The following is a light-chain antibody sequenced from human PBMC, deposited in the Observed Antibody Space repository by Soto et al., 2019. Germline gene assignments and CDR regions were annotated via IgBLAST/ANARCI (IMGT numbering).Light chain of an antibody. CDR1: QSVNGNY. CDR3: QQCGTLPGT. CDR2: GTS. J-gene: IGKJ1*01. V-gene: IGKV3-20*01. Sequence: ETVLTQSPGTLSLSPGERATLSCRASQSVNGNYLAWYQQKPGQAPRLLIYGTSSRATGIPDRFSGSGSGTDFTLTISRLKPEDFAVYYCQQCGTLPGTFGQGTKVEIK.